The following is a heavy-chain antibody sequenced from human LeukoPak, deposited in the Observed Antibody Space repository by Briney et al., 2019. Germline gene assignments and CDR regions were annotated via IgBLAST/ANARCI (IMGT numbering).Heavy chain of an antibody. CDR2: IYYSGST. Sequence: PSETLSLTCTVSGGSISSYYWSWIRQPPGKGLEWVGYIYYSGSTNYNPSLKSRVTISVDTSKNQFSLKLSSVTAADTAVYYCARRIAAAGTYYYYGMDVWGQGTTVTVSS. CDR1: GGSISSYY. V-gene: IGHV4-59*08. D-gene: IGHD6-13*01. J-gene: IGHJ6*02. CDR3: ARRIAAAGTYYYYGMDV.